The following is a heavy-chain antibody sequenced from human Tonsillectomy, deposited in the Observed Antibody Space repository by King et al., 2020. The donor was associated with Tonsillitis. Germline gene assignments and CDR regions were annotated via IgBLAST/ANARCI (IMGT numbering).Heavy chain of an antibody. Sequence: VQLVESGGGLVQPGRSLRLSCAASGFTFDDYAMHWVRQAPGKGLEWVSGISWNSGSIGYADSVKGRFTISRDNAKNSLYLQMNSLRAEDTALYYCAKDIRGGTVAPHLLFDYWGQGTLVTVSS. V-gene: IGHV3-9*01. CDR1: GFTFDDYA. D-gene: IGHD3-10*01. J-gene: IGHJ4*02. CDR2: ISWNSGSI. CDR3: AKDIRGGTVAPHLLFDY.